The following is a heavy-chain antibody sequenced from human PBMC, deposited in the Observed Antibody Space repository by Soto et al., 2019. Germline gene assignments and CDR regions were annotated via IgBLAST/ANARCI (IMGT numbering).Heavy chain of an antibody. J-gene: IGHJ4*02. CDR1: GYTFTSYG. CDR2: ISAYNGNT. CDR3: AREGSGYSSSWEDDPFDY. V-gene: IGHV1-18*04. Sequence: GASVKVSFKASGYTFTSYGISWLRQAPGQGLEWMGWISAYNGNTNYAQKLQGRVTMTTDTSTSTAYMELRSLRSDDTAVYYCAREGSGYSSSWEDDPFDYWGQGTLVTVSS. D-gene: IGHD6-13*01.